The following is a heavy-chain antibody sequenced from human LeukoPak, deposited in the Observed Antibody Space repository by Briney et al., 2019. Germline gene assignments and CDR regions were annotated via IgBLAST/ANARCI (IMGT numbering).Heavy chain of an antibody. D-gene: IGHD6-19*01. Sequence: PGGSLRLSCAASGFTFSSYWMHWVRQAPGKGLVWVSRISNDVSITTYADSVKGRFTISRDNAKNTLYLQMNSLRAEDTAVYYCVRIKYSGGWLGPDFWGQGTLVTVST. J-gene: IGHJ4*02. CDR1: GFTFSSYW. CDR3: VRIKYSGGWLGPDF. V-gene: IGHV3-74*01. CDR2: ISNDVSIT.